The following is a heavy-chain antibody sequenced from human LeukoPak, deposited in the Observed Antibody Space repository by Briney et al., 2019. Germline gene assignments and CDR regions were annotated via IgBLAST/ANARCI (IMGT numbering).Heavy chain of an antibody. D-gene: IGHD5-18*01. CDR3: ARFLRGYSYGSPLYYYYYYMDV. V-gene: IGHV4-34*01. J-gene: IGHJ6*03. Sequence: SETLSLTCAVYGGSFSGYYWSWIRQPPGKGLEWIGEINHSGSTNYNPSLKSRVTISVDTSKNQFSLKLSSVTAADTAVYYCARFLRGYSYGSPLYYYYYYMDVWGKGTTVTVSS. CDR1: GGSFSGYY. CDR2: INHSGST.